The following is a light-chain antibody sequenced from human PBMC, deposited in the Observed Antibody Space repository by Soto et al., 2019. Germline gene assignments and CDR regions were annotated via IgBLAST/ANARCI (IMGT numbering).Light chain of an antibody. CDR3: MQALKIHWT. J-gene: IGKJ5*01. V-gene: IGKV2-28*01. Sequence: VMTQSPLFLPVTPGEPASISCRSSQSLLHSNGYNYLDWYLQKPVQSPQLLIYLGSDRASGVPDRFSGSGSGTDFTLTISRVEAEDVGVYYCMQALKIHWTFGQGTRLEIK. CDR1: QSLLHSNGYNY. CDR2: LGS.